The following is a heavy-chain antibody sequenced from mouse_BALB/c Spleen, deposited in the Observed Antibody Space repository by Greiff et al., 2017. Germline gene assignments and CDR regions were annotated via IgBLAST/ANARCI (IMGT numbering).Heavy chain of an antibody. CDR1: GYTFTNHH. D-gene: IGHD2-1*01. CDR2: INPYNDYT. Sequence: VQLKESGAELVRPGASVKISCKAFGYTFTNHHINWVKQRPGQGLDWIGYINPYNDYTSYNQKFKGKATLTVDKSSSTAYMELSSRTSEDAAVYDCARGGYYGNYFDYWGQGTTLTVSS. J-gene: IGHJ2*01. CDR3: ARGGYYGNYFDY. V-gene: IGHV1S45*01.